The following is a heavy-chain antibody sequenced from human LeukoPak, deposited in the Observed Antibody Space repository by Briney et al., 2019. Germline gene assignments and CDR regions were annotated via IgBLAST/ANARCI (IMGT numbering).Heavy chain of an antibody. CDR3: TRGGETPSDFDY. CDR1: GFTFGDYA. J-gene: IGHJ4*02. Sequence: GGSLRLSCTASGFTFGDYAMSWVRQAPGKGLEWVGFIRSKAYGGTTEYAASVKGRFTISRDDSKSIAYLQMNSLKTEDTAVYYCTRGGETPSDFDYWGQGTLVTVSS. D-gene: IGHD2-21*01. CDR2: IRSKAYGGTT. V-gene: IGHV3-49*04.